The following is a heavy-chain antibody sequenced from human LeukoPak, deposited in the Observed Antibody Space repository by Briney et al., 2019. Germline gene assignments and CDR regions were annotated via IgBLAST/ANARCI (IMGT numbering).Heavy chain of an antibody. J-gene: IGHJ4*02. V-gene: IGHV4-39*01. CDR2: IYYSGST. Sequence: PSETLSLTCTVSGGSISSGSYYWGWIRQPPGKGLEWIGSIYYSGSTYYNPSLKSRVTISVDTSKNQFSLKLSSVTAADTAVYYCATPYPRTGRRAGDGSYYYFDYWGQGTLVTVSS. CDR3: ATPYPRTGRRAGDGSYYYFDY. CDR1: GGSISSGSYY. D-gene: IGHD1-26*01.